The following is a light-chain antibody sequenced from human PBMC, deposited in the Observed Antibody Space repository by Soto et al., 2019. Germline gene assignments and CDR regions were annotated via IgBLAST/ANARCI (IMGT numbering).Light chain of an antibody. V-gene: IGKV3-15*01. CDR2: GAS. Sequence: EIVMTQYPDTLSVSPGETVTLSCRARQSVRTNLAWYQHKPGQSPRLLIYGASNRASGFPARFSGSGSGTEFTITISSLQAEDFAVYYCQQYNDDWPTFGQGTKVEIK. CDR1: QSVRTN. J-gene: IGKJ1*01. CDR3: QQYNDDWPT.